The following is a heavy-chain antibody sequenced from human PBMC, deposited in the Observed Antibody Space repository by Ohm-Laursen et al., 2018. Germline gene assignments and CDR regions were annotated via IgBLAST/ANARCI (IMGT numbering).Heavy chain of an antibody. CDR3: ARTVAVAEDY. CDR2: LKQDGSEI. CDR1: GFTFSSYW. J-gene: IGHJ4*02. V-gene: IGHV3-7*01. D-gene: IGHD6-19*01. Sequence: SLRLSCAASGFTFSSYWMSWVRQAPGKGLEWVASLKQDGSEIYYVDSVKGRFTISRDNAKNSLYLQMNSLRAEDTAVYYCARTVAVAEDYWGQGTLVTVSS.